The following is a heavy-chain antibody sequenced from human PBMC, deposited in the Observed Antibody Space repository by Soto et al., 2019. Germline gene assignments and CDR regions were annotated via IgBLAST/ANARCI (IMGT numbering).Heavy chain of an antibody. Sequence: GASVKVSCKASGYTFTSYDINWVRQATGQGEERMGWMKANSGNTGYAQKVQGRVTMTRNTYISTAYMELSSLRSEDTAVYYCARNVKWMGRITIFGVVRDAFDICGQGTMVTVSS. CDR3: ARNVKWMGRITIFGVVRDAFDI. CDR2: MKANSGNT. CDR1: GYTFTSYD. V-gene: IGHV1-8*01. J-gene: IGHJ3*02. D-gene: IGHD3-3*01.